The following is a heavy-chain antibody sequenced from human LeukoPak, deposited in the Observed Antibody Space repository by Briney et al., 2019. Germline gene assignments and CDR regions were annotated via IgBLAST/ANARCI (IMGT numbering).Heavy chain of an antibody. CDR3: ARGDGVATRYYYGLDV. Sequence: GGSLRLSCEASGFTFRSYEVNWVRQAPGKGLEWVSYSSGDGRTMYYADSVKGRFTISRDSGTNSLYLQMNSLRAEDTAVYYCARGDGVATRYYYGLDVWGQGTTVTVSS. CDR1: GFTFRSYE. V-gene: IGHV3-48*03. CDR2: SSGDGRTM. J-gene: IGHJ6*02. D-gene: IGHD5-12*01.